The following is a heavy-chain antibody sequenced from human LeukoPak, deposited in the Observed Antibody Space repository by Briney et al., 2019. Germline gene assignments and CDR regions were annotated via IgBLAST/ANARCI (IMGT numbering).Heavy chain of an antibody. V-gene: IGHV1-69*04. CDR2: IIPILGIA. CDR1: GGTFSSYA. Sequence: GASVKVSCKASGGTFSSYAISWVRQAPGQGLEWMGRIIPILGIANYAQKSQGRVTITADKSTSTAYMELSSLRSEDTAVYYCADSSGYYPLDYWGQGTLVTVSS. J-gene: IGHJ4*02. D-gene: IGHD3-22*01. CDR3: ADSSGYYPLDY.